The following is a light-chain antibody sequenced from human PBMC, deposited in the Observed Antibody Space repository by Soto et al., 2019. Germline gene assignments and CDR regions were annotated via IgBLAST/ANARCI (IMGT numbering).Light chain of an antibody. CDR3: QQYNSYS. V-gene: IGKV1-5*03. CDR2: KAS. CDR1: QSISSW. J-gene: IGKJ1*01. Sequence: DIQMTQSPSTLSASVGDRATITCRASQSISSWLAWYQQKPGKAPKLLIYKASSLESGVPSRFSGSGSGTEFTLTISSLQPDDFATYYCQQYNSYSFGQGTRWIS.